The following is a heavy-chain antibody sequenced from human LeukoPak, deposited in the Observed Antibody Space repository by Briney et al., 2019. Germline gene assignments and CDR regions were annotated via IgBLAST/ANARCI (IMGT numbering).Heavy chain of an antibody. J-gene: IGHJ4*02. V-gene: IGHV4-38-2*02. CDR1: GYSINSGYY. Sequence: PSETLSLTCTVSGYSINSGYYWSWIRQPPGKGLEWIGEINHSRSTNYNPSLKSRVTISVDTSKNQFSLKLSSVTAADTAVYYCAGETRWGIAAAGWGQGTLVTVSS. D-gene: IGHD6-13*01. CDR3: AGETRWGIAAAG. CDR2: INHSRST.